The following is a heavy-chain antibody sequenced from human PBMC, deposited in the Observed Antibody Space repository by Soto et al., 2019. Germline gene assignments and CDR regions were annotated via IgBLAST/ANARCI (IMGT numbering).Heavy chain of an antibody. D-gene: IGHD2-21*01. CDR3: AKEGNGGASLDS. CDR2: ISWDGGSI. V-gene: IGHV3-43*01. Sequence: EVQLVESGGGVVQPGGSLRLSCEASGFTFDGYMMHWVRQAPGKGLEWISLISWDGGSIDCADSIKGRFTVSRDNSKNSLFLDMHSLETEDTAVYYCAKEGNGGASLDSWGQGTLVTVSS. J-gene: IGHJ5*01. CDR1: GFTFDGYM.